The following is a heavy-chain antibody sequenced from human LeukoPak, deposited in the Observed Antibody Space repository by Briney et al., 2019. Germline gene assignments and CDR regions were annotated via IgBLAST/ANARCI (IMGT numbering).Heavy chain of an antibody. V-gene: IGHV3-15*01. J-gene: IGHJ4*02. D-gene: IGHD3-3*01. CDR1: GFTFSSYS. CDR2: IKSKTDGGTT. CDR3: TTGGFWSGYFDY. Sequence: TGGSLRLSCAASGFTFSSYSMNWVRQAPGKGLEWVGRIKSKTDGGTTDYAAAVKGRFTISRDDSKNTLYLQMNSLKTEDTAVYYCTTGGFWSGYFDYWGQGTLVTVSS.